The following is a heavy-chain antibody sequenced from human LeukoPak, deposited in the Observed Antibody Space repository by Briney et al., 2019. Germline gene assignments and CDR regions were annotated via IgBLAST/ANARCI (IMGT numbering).Heavy chain of an antibody. CDR3: ARSESVYSSGWYLVPDY. CDR2: ISAYNGNT. Sequence: ASVEVSCKASGYTFTSYGISWVRQAPGQGLEWMGWISAYNGNTNYAQKLQGRVTMTTDTSTSTAYMELRSLRSDDTAVYYCARSESVYSSGWYLVPDYWGQGTLVTVSS. CDR1: GYTFTSYG. J-gene: IGHJ4*02. D-gene: IGHD6-19*01. V-gene: IGHV1-18*01.